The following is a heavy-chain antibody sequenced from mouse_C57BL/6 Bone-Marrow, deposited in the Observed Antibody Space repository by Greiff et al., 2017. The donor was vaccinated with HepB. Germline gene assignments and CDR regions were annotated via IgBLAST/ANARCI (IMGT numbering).Heavy chain of an antibody. CDR2: ISSGGDYI. D-gene: IGHD1-1*01. Sequence: EVMLVESGEGLVKPGGSLKLSCAASGFTFSSYAMSWVRQTPEKRLEWVAYISSGGDYIYYADTVKGRFTISRDNARNTLYLQMSSLKSEDTAMYYCTITTVVDWYFDVWGTGTTVTVSS. V-gene: IGHV5-9-1*02. CDR3: TITTVVDWYFDV. CDR1: GFTFSSYA. J-gene: IGHJ1*03.